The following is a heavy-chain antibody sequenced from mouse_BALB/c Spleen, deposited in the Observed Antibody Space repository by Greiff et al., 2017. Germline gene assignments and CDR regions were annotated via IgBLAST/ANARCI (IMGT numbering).Heavy chain of an antibody. V-gene: IGHV1S137*01. CDR2: ISTYYGDA. J-gene: IGHJ4*01. CDR1: GYTFTDYA. D-gene: IGHD2-1*01. CDR3: ARVIYGNYSYYYAMDY. Sequence: VQLQQSGAELVRPGVSVKISCKGSGYTFTDYAMHWVKQSHAKSLEWIGVISTYYGDASYNQKFKGKATMTVDKSSSTAYMELARLTSEDSAIYYCARVIYGNYSYYYAMDYWGQGTSVTVSS.